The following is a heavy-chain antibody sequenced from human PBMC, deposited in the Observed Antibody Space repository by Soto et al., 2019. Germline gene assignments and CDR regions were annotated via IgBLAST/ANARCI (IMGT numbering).Heavy chain of an antibody. CDR1: GDSVSSNSAA. CDR2: TYYRSKCYA. Sequence: QVQLQQSGPGLLKPSQTLSLICAISGDSVSSNSAAWNWIRQSPSGGLEWLGRTYYRSKCYADYAVSVKSRITINPDTSKTQFSLPLNSVTPENTAVYYCARYTSSWYLENWGQGTLVNVSS. D-gene: IGHD6-13*01. CDR3: ARYTSSWYLEN. J-gene: IGHJ4*02. V-gene: IGHV6-1*01.